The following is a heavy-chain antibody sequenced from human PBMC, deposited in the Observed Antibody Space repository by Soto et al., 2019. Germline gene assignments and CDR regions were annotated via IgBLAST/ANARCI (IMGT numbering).Heavy chain of an antibody. CDR2: IKQDGSEK. CDR1: GFTFSSYW. V-gene: IGHV3-7*01. Sequence: EVQLVESGGGLVQPGGSLRLSCAASGFTFSSYWMSWVRQAPGKGLEWVANIKQDGSEKYYVDSVKGRFTISRDNAKNSLYLQMNSLRAEDTAVYYCARDWDYNWNDAGAFDIWGQGTMVTVSS. J-gene: IGHJ3*02. CDR3: ARDWDYNWNDAGAFDI. D-gene: IGHD1-1*01.